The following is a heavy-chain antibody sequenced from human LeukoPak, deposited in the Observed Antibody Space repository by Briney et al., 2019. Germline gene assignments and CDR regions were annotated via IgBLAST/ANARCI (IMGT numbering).Heavy chain of an antibody. CDR1: GYTFTNYD. Sequence: ASVKVSCKASGYTFTNYDINWVRQAPGQGLEWMGWMNPNSRNTGYARNYQGRVTMTSDTSIGTAYMELSSLRSEDTAVYYCARGLWFGELKEVWGQGTLVTVSS. J-gene: IGHJ4*02. V-gene: IGHV1-8*01. CDR2: MNPNSRNT. CDR3: ARGLWFGELKEV. D-gene: IGHD3-10*01.